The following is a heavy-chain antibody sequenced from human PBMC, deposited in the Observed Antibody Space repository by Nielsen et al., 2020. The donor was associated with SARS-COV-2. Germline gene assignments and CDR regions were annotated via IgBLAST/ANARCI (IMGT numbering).Heavy chain of an antibody. V-gene: IGHV4-39*01. J-gene: IGHJ4*02. CDR1: GGSISSSSYY. CDR3: ARHRSIGDYSDY. D-gene: IGHD3-16*02. CDR2: IYYSGST. Sequence: SETLSLTCTVSGGSISSSSYYWGWIRQPPGKGLEWIGSIYYSGSTYYNPSLKSRVTISVDTSKNQFSLKLSSVTAADTAVYYCARHRSIGDYSDYWGQGTLVTVSS.